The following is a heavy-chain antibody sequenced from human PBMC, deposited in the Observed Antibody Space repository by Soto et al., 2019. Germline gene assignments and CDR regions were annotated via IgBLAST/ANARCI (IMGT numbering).Heavy chain of an antibody. V-gene: IGHV1-18*01. CDR3: ARVGPRGVAVVREC. D-gene: IGHD3-10*01. Sequence: GASVKVSCKASGNTFASHGFSWVRQAPGQGLEWMGWISGFNGQTNYALKFQGRVTLTTDASTSTAYMELRSLRSDDTAVYFWARVGPRGVAVVRECWGQGTLVTVSS. J-gene: IGHJ4*02. CDR2: ISGFNGQT. CDR1: GNTFASHG.